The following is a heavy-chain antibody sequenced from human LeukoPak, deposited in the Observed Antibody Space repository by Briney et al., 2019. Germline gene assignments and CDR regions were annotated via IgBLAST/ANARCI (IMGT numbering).Heavy chain of an antibody. CDR1: GFTFNSYA. V-gene: IGHV3-23*01. Sequence: HTGGSLRLSCAASGFTFNSYAMTWVRQAPGKGLEWVSAKSGSGVSTYYADSVKGRFTISRDNSKNTVYLQMNSLRVEDTAIYYCARDPLTGSYGVNWLDPWGQGTLVAVSS. CDR3: ARDPLTGSYGVNWLDP. D-gene: IGHD1-26*01. CDR2: KSGSGVST. J-gene: IGHJ5*02.